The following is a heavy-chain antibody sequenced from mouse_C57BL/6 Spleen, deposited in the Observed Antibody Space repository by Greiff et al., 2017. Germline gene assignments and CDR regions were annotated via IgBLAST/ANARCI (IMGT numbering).Heavy chain of an antibody. CDR1: GYTFTSYG. J-gene: IGHJ4*01. CDR2: IYPRSGNT. D-gene: IGHD2-5*01. V-gene: IGHV1-81*01. CDR3: AGGKSNYGFYAMDY. Sequence: QLQQSGAELARPGASVKLSCKASGYTFTSYGISWVKQRTGQGLEWFGEIYPRSGNTSYNEKFKGKATLTADKSSSTAYMELRSLTSEDSAVYFCAGGKSNYGFYAMDYWGQGTSVTVSS.